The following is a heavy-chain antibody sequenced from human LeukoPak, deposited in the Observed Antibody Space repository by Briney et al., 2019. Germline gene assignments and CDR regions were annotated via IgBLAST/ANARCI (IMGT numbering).Heavy chain of an antibody. J-gene: IGHJ5*02. D-gene: IGHD3-22*01. CDR3: ARDGYYDSSGYGPT. CDR1: GFTVGSNY. CDR2: IYSGGNT. Sequence: GGSLRLSCAASGFTVGSNYMSWVRQAPGKGLKWVSVIYSGGNTYYADSVKGRFTISRDNSKNTLYLQMNSLSAEDTAVYYCARDGYYDSSGYGPTWGQGTLVTVSS. V-gene: IGHV3-53*01.